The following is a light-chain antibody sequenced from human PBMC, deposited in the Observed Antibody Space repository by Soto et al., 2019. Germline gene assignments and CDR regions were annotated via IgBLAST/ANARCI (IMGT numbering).Light chain of an antibody. CDR1: QSVVTN. V-gene: IGKV3-15*01. CDR3: QQYNELPLA. Sequence: TVLTHSPPTLSASPGERATRSCRASQSVVTNVAWYQQKPGQAPRLLIHDSVTRATGVPDRFSGRGYGTGFTLTISSLQSEDFAVYYCQQYNELPLAFGGGTKVDIK. J-gene: IGKJ4*01. CDR2: DSV.